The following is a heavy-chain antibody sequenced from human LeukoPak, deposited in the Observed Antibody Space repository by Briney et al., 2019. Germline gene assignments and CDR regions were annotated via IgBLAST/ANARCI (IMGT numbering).Heavy chain of an antibody. CDR2: INSDGINT. V-gene: IGHV3-74*01. CDR3: ARDLGQYYDTGDNWFDP. J-gene: IGHJ5*02. D-gene: IGHD3-22*01. Sequence: GGSLRLSCAASGFTVSSNYMSWVRQAPGKGLEWVSRINSDGINTSYADSVKGRFTISRDNAKNTLNLQMNSLRAEDTAVYYCARDLGQYYDTGDNWFDPWGQGTLVTVSS. CDR1: GFTVSSNY.